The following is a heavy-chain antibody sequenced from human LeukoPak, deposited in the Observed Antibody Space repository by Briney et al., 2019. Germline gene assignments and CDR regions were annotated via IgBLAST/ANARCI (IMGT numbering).Heavy chain of an antibody. CDR2: IIPIFGTA. CDR1: GGTFSSYA. D-gene: IGHD5-18*01. V-gene: IGHV1-69*13. CDR3: ARGAGDPLSYGEDWEFDP. J-gene: IGHJ5*02. Sequence: SVKVSCKASGGTFSSYAISWVRQAPGQGLEWMGGIIPIFGTANYAQKFQGRVTITADESTSTAYMELSSLRSEDTAVYYCARGAGDPLSYGEDWEFDPWAREPWSPSPQ.